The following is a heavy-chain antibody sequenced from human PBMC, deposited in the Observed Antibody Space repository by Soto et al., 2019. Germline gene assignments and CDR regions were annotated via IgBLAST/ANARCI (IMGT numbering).Heavy chain of an antibody. V-gene: IGHV4-59*08. J-gene: IGHJ4*02. CDR2: IFSTGTT. CDR3: ARVFSGADY. D-gene: IGHD3-10*01. Sequence: SETLSLTCTVSGGSINNYYWSWIRQPPGKGLEWIAYIFSTGTTSYNPSLKSRVSASVDTSKNQVYLHLNSVTAADTAVYYCARVFSGADYWGQGTLVTVSS. CDR1: GGSINNYY.